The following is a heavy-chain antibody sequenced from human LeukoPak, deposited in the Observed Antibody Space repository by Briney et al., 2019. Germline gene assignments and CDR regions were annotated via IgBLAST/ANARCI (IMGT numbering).Heavy chain of an antibody. D-gene: IGHD3-10*01. J-gene: IGHJ4*02. CDR3: ARDFPGVKTFDY. CDR2: ISYDGSNK. Sequence: HPGRSLRLSCAASGFTFSSYAMHWVRQAPGKGLEWVAVISYDGSNKYYADSVKGRFTISRDNSKNTLYLQMNSLRAEDTAVYYCARDFPGVKTFDYWGQGTLVTVSS. CDR1: GFTFSSYA. V-gene: IGHV3-30-3*01.